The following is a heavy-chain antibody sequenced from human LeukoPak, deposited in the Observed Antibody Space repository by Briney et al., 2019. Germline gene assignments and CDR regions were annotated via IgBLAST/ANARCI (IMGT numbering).Heavy chain of an antibody. CDR2: INHSGST. CDR1: GGSISTYY. D-gene: IGHD3-3*01. CDR3: ARGLYDFWSGYSMGHDY. J-gene: IGHJ4*02. Sequence: SETLSLTCTLSGGSISTYYWSWIRQPPGKGLEWIGEINHSGSTNYNPSLKSRVTISVDTSKNQFSLKLSSVTAADTAVYYCARGLYDFWSGYSMGHDYWGQGTLVTVSS. V-gene: IGHV4-34*01.